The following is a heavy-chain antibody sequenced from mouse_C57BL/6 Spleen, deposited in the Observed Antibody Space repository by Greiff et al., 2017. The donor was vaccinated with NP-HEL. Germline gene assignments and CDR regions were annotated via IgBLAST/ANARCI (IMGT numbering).Heavy chain of an antibody. V-gene: IGHV1-64*01. CDR3: ATRGDDYPFAY. D-gene: IGHD2-4*01. Sequence: QVQLQQPGAELVKPGASVKLSCKASGYTFTSYWMHWVKQRPGQGLEWIGMIHPNSGSTNYNEKFKSKATLTVDKSSSTAYMQLSSLTSEDSAVYYCATRGDDYPFAYWGQGTLVTVSA. CDR2: IHPNSGST. J-gene: IGHJ3*01. CDR1: GYTFTSYW.